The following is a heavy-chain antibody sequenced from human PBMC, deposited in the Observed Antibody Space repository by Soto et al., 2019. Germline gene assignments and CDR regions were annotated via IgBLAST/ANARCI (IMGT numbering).Heavy chain of an antibody. V-gene: IGHV4-30-4*01. CDR2: IYYSGST. J-gene: IGHJ1*01. Sequence: PSETLSLTCTVSGGSISSGDYYWSWIRQPPGKGLEWIGYIYYSGSTYYNPSLKSRVTISVDTSKNQFSLKLSSVTAADTAVYYCARGAGYCSGGSCYDGHFQYWGQGTLVTVSS. CDR3: ARGAGYCSGGSCYDGHFQY. CDR1: GGSISSGDYY. D-gene: IGHD2-15*01.